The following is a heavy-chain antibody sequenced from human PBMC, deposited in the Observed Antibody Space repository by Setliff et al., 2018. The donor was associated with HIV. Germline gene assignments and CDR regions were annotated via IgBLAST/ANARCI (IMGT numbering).Heavy chain of an antibody. CDR3: ARHGVGDTMVTVDY. CDR1: GGSISSSSYY. J-gene: IGHJ4*02. V-gene: IGHV4-39*01. CDR2: IYYSGRT. Sequence: ASETLSLTCTVSGGSISSSSYYWGWIRPPPGQGLEWSGSIYYSGRTYYNPSRKSRVTISVDTSKNQFSLKISSVTASDTAMYYCARHGVGDTMVTVDYWGQGTLVTVPQ. D-gene: IGHD3-10*01.